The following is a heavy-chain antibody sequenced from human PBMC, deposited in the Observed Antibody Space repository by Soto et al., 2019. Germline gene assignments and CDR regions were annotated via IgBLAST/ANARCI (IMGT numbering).Heavy chain of an antibody. Sequence: EVQLLESGGGLVQPGGSLRLSCAASGFIFNNYAMSWVRQAPGKGLEWVSVISGSGGSTYYADSVKGRFTISRDNSKNTLYLQMNSLRAEDTAVYYCAKEVQPYYYYYMDVWGKGTTVTVSS. CDR1: GFIFNNYA. CDR2: ISGSGGST. V-gene: IGHV3-23*01. CDR3: AKEVQPYYYYYMDV. J-gene: IGHJ6*03. D-gene: IGHD3-10*01.